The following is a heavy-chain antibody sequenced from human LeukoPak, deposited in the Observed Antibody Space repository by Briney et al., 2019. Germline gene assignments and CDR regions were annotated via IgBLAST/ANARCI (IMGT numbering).Heavy chain of an antibody. Sequence: SGTLSLTCAVSGGSISSHHWWSWVHQPPGKVLEWIGEIYHSGSTNYNPSLKTRVTISVDKSKNQFSLKLSSVTAADTAVYYCARASHDYGDYSHFDYWGQGTLVTVSS. V-gene: IGHV4-4*02. CDR2: IYHSGST. D-gene: IGHD4-17*01. CDR3: ARASHDYGDYSHFDY. J-gene: IGHJ4*02. CDR1: GGSISSHHW.